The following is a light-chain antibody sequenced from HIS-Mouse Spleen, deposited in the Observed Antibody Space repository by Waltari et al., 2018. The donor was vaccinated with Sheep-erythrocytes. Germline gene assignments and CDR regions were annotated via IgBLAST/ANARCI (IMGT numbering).Light chain of an antibody. CDR1: SSDGGVQNL. Sequence: QSALTQPASVSGSPGQSITISCTGTSSDGGVQNLVSWNQQHPGKAPKLMIYDVSNRPSGVSNRFSGSKSGNTASLTISGLQAEDEADYYCSSYTSSSTRVFGGGTKLTVL. J-gene: IGLJ3*02. CDR3: SSYTSSSTRV. V-gene: IGLV2-14*03. CDR2: DVS.